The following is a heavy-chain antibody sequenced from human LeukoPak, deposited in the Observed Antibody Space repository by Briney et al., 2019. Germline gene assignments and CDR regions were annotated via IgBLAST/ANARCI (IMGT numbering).Heavy chain of an antibody. V-gene: IGHV3-30*02. CDR3: AKDGDDCIDS. J-gene: IGHJ4*02. D-gene: IGHD3-22*01. CDR2: VRYDGGNE. Sequence: GGSLRLSCAASGFTFNRRGMDWVRQAPGKGLEWVAFVRYDGGNEYYGDSVRGRFTISRDNFRNTLSLYMASLTPEDTAVYYCAKDGDDCIDSWGQGTLVTVSS. CDR1: GFTFNRRG.